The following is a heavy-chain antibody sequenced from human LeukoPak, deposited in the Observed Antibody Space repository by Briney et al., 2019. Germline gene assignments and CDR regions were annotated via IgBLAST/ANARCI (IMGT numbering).Heavy chain of an antibody. CDR1: GGSISSYF. V-gene: IGHV4-4*07. J-gene: IGHJ5*01. D-gene: IGHD4-17*01. CDR3: ARDDYGDYGGKNWFDS. CDR2: IYTSGST. Sequence: SETLSLTCTVSGGSISSYFWSWIRQPAGKGLEWIGRIYTSGSTNHNPSLKSRVAMSIDTSKNQFSLKLTSVTAADTAVYYCARDDYGDYGGKNWFDSWGQGTLVTVSS.